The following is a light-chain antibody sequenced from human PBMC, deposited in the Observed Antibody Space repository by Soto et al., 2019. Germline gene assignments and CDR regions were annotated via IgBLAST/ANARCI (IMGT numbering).Light chain of an antibody. CDR2: KVS. V-gene: IGKV2-30*02. J-gene: IGKJ5*01. CDR3: MQGTHWPIT. CDR1: QSLVHSDGIAY. Sequence: VLMTQYPLSLPVTLGQPASISCRSNQSLVHSDGIAYFSWFQQRPGRSPRRLIYKVSNRDSGVPARFSGSGSGTDFALKISRVEAEDVGVYYCMQGTHWPITFGQGTRLEIK.